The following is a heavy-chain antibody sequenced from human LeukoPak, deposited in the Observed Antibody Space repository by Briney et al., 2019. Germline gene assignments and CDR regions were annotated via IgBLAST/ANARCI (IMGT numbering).Heavy chain of an antibody. D-gene: IGHD5/OR15-5a*01. J-gene: IGHJ6*02. CDR3: ARDKVYLKEANYYYYGMDV. CDR2: ISGNNDNT. CDR1: GYTLTSYG. Sequence: GASVKVSCKASGYTLTSYGISWVRQAPGQGLEWMGWISGNNDNTNYAQKLRGRVTMTTDTSTSTVYMDLRSLRSDDTAVYYCARDKVYLKEANYYYYGMDVWGQGTTVTVSS. V-gene: IGHV1-18*01.